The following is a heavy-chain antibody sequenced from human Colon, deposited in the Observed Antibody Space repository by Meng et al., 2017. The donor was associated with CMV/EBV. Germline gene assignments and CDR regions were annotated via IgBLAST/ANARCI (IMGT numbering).Heavy chain of an antibody. CDR1: GFTFSDYN. Sequence: ESLKISCGSSGFTFSDYNMDWVRQAPGKGLEWVASITGTRLYIYYADSVKGRFTISRDNAKNSLYRQMDRLTADDTAVYYCVRDQSKGTTNWNYEYYFDHWGQGALVTVSS. D-gene: IGHD1-7*01. V-gene: IGHV3-21*01. J-gene: IGHJ4*02. CDR3: VRDQSKGTTNWNYEYYFDH. CDR2: ITGTRLYI.